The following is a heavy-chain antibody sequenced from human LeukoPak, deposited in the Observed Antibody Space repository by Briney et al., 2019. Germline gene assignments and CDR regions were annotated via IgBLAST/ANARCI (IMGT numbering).Heavy chain of an antibody. J-gene: IGHJ4*02. Sequence: GGSLRLSCAASGFIFSNYGMNWVRQAPGKGLEWVSYISSSSSAIYYADSVKGRFTISRDNAKNSLYLQMNSLRAEDTALYYCARDGLYYYDSNFDYWGQGTLVTVSS. V-gene: IGHV3-48*04. CDR1: GFIFSNYG. CDR3: ARDGLYYYDSNFDY. CDR2: ISSSSSAI. D-gene: IGHD3-22*01.